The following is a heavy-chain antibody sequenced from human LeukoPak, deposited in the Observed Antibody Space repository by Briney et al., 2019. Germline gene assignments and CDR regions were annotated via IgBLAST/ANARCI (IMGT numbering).Heavy chain of an antibody. Sequence: VASVKVSCKASGGTFSSYAISWVRQAPGQGLEWMGGIIPIFGTANYAQKFQGRVTITADKSTSTAYMELSSLRSEDTAVYYCARPTGMTHDAFDIWGQGTMVTVSS. CDR2: IIPIFGTA. V-gene: IGHV1-69*06. CDR3: ARPTGMTHDAFDI. CDR1: GGTFSSYA. D-gene: IGHD1-14*01. J-gene: IGHJ3*02.